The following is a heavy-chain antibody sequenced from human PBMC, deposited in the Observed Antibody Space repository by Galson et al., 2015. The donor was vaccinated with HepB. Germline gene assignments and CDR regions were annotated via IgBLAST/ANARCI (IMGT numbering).Heavy chain of an antibody. Sequence: SEPLSLTCSVSHGSINNYYWSWIRQSPGNRLEWFGYIYYNGDTNYNPSLGYRVGTSVDTSINQVSLWLTSVTAADTAVYPCARHPGRGSVGYVFDLWGQGTLVTVSA. V-gene: IGHV4-59*08. J-gene: IGHJ4*02. D-gene: IGHD2-2*01. CDR1: HGSINNYY. CDR3: ARHPGRGSVGYVFDL. CDR2: IYYNGDT.